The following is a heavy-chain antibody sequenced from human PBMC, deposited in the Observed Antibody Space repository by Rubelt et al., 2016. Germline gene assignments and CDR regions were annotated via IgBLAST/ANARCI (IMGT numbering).Heavy chain of an antibody. V-gene: IGHV4-34*01. Sequence: QVQLQQWGAGLLKPSETLSLTCAVYGGSFSDYYWSWIRLPPGKGLEWIGEINQSASTNYNPSLKSRVTIAVDTSKNQFSLKLSSVTAADTAVYYCAREGGGSSTYYMDVWGKGTTVTVSS. J-gene: IGHJ6*03. CDR3: AREGGGSSTYYMDV. CDR2: INQSAST. D-gene: IGHD1-26*01. CDR1: GGSFSDYY.